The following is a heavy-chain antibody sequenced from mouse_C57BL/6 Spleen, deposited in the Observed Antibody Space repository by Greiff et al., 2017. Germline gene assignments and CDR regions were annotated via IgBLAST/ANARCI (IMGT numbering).Heavy chain of an antibody. CDR2: IYPRDGST. CDR1: GYTFTSYD. CDR3: ATAQPPPGYYAMDY. J-gene: IGHJ4*01. D-gene: IGHD3-2*02. Sequence: QVQLKQSGPELVKPGASVKLSCKASGYTFTSYDINWVKQRPGQGLEWIGWIYPRDGSTKYNEKFKGKATLTVETPSSTAYTELHSLTSEDSAVYFCATAQPPPGYYAMDYWGQGTSVTVSS. V-gene: IGHV1-85*01.